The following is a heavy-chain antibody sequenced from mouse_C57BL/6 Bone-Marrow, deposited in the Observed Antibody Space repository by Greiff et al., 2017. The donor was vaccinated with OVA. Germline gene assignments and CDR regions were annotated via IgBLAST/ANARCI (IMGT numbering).Heavy chain of an antibody. CDR3: TTDSNYWYFDV. J-gene: IGHJ1*03. CDR1: GFNIKDDY. V-gene: IGHV14-4*01. D-gene: IGHD2-5*01. Sequence: EVMLVESGAELVRPGASVKLSCTASGFNIKDDYMHWVKQRPEQGLEWIGWIDPENGDTEYASKFQGKATITADTSSNTAYLQLSSLTSEDTAVYYCTTDSNYWYFDVWGTGTTVTVSS. CDR2: IDPENGDT.